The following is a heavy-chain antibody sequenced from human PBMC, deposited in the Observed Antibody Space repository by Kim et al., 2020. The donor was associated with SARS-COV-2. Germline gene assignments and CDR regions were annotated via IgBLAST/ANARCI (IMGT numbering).Heavy chain of an antibody. Sequence: YNPSLKSRVTISVDTSKNQFSLKLSSVTAADTAVYYCARGYDSSGAWFDPWGQGTLVTFSS. CDR3: ARGYDSSGAWFDP. J-gene: IGHJ5*02. D-gene: IGHD3-22*01. V-gene: IGHV4-59*09.